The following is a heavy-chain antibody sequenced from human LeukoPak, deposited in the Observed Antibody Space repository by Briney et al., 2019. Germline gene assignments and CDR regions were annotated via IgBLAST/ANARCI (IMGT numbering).Heavy chain of an antibody. Sequence: SQTLSLTCAISGDSVSSNSAAWNWIRQSPSRGLEWLGRTYYRSKWYNDYAVSVKSRITINPDTFKNQFSLQLNSVTPEDTAVYYCARGYSSSWYPYYYYYGMDVWGKGTTVTVSS. V-gene: IGHV6-1*01. CDR1: GDSVSSNSAA. J-gene: IGHJ6*04. CDR2: TYYRSKWYN. D-gene: IGHD6-13*01. CDR3: ARGYSSSWYPYYYYYGMDV.